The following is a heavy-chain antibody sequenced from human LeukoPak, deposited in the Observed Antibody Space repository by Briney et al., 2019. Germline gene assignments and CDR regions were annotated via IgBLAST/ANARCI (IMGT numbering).Heavy chain of an antibody. CDR1: GYKFDTNGITYG. Sequence: GASVKVSCKASGYKFDTNGITYGVTWVRQAPGQGLEWMGRIIPILGIANYAQKFQGRVTITADKSTSTAYMELSSLRSEDTAVYYCARLQSPFYSSSDSWGIGGAFDIWGQGTMVTVSS. D-gene: IGHD6-13*01. V-gene: IGHV1-69*04. J-gene: IGHJ3*02. CDR3: ARLQSPFYSSSDSWGIGGAFDI. CDR2: IIPILGIA.